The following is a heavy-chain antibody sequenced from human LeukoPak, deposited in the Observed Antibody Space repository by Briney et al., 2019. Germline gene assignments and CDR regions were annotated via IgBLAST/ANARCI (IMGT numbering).Heavy chain of an antibody. CDR2: IKQDGSEK. CDR1: GFTFSSYW. CDR3: ASVYYGDYVVDY. J-gene: IGHJ4*02. D-gene: IGHD4-17*01. V-gene: IGHV3-7*01. Sequence: GGSLRLSCAASGFTFSSYWMSWVRQAPGKGLGGVANIKQDGSEKYYVDSVKGRFTISRDNAKNSLYLQMNSLRAEDTAVYYCASVYYGDYVVDYWGQGTLVTVSS.